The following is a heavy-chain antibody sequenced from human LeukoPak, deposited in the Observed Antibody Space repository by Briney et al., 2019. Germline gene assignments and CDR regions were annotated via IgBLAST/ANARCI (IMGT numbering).Heavy chain of an antibody. J-gene: IGHJ4*02. D-gene: IGHD3-10*01. CDR2: ISSSGSTI. V-gene: IGHV3-11*04. Sequence: KTGGSLRLSCAASGFTFSDYYMSWIRQAPEKGLEWDSYISSSGSTIYYADSVKGRFTIYRDNAKNSLYLQMNSLRAEDTAVYYCASGVASYYYGSGSYPADHWGQGTLVTVSS. CDR3: ASGVASYYYGSGSYPADH. CDR1: GFTFSDYY.